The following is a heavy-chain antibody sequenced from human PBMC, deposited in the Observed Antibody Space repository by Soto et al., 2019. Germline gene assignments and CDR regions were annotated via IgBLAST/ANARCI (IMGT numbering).Heavy chain of an antibody. CDR3: SRHKSRGGSYPFDF. V-gene: IGHV5-10-1*01. Sequence: GESRKISCKASGFIFTSYWLSWVRQMPGKGLEWMGMLNPKDSFANYSPSFRGHVTISPDTSVTTAYLKWSSLKASDTAIYYCSRHKSRGGSYPFDFCGQGPLLTVST. J-gene: IGHJ4*02. D-gene: IGHD6-25*01. CDR2: LNPKDSFA. CDR1: GFIFTSYW.